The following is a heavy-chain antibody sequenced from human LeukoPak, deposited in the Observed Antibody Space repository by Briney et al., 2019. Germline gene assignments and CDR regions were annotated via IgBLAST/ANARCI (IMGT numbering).Heavy chain of an antibody. CDR2: IYYSGST. D-gene: IGHD3-16*01. Sequence: PSETLSLTCTVSGGSISSYYWSWIRQPPGTGLEWIGYIYYSGSTNYNPSLKSRVTISVDTSKNQFSLKLSSVTAADTAVYYCARASFQDWFDPWGQGTLVTVSS. CDR1: GGSISSYY. J-gene: IGHJ5*02. CDR3: ARASFQDWFDP. V-gene: IGHV4-59*01.